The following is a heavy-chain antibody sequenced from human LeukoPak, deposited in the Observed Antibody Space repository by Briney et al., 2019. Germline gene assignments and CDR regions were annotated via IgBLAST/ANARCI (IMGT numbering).Heavy chain of an antibody. CDR2: IRDSGAST. D-gene: IGHD6-19*01. CDR1: GFTFLTYA. Sequence: PGGPLRLSCAASGFTFLTYAMSWVRQAPGKGLQWVSVIRDSGASTYYADSVKGRFTIPRDNSKNTLYLQMNSLRAEDTAVYYCAKAGRSGWYPGWPFDIWGQGTMVTVSS. J-gene: IGHJ3*02. CDR3: AKAGRSGWYPGWPFDI. V-gene: IGHV3-23*01.